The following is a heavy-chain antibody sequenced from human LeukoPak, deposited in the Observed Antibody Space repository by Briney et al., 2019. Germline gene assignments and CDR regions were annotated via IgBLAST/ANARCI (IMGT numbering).Heavy chain of an antibody. J-gene: IGHJ6*02. D-gene: IGHD4-11*01. CDR3: ARVTTKDYYYGMDV. CDR2: ISAYNGNT. Sequence: ASVKVSCKASGYTFTSYGISWVRQAPGQGLEWMGWISAYNGNTNYAQKFQGWVTMTRDTSISTAYMELSRLRSDDTAVYYCARVTTKDYYYGMDVWGQGTTVTVSS. V-gene: IGHV1-18*01. CDR1: GYTFTSYG.